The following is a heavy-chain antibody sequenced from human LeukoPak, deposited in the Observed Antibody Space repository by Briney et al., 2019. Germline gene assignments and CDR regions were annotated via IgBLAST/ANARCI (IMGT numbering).Heavy chain of an antibody. CDR2: IYTSGST. D-gene: IGHD3-10*02. V-gene: IGHV4-61*02. Sequence: SETLSLTCTVSGVSISSGSYYWSWIRQPAGKGLEWIGRIYTSGSTKYNPSLKSRVTISVDTSKNQFSLKLSSVTAADTAVYYCARAPLMFGYYYMDVWGKGTTVTVSS. CDR3: ARAPLMFGYYYMDV. CDR1: GVSISSGSYY. J-gene: IGHJ6*03.